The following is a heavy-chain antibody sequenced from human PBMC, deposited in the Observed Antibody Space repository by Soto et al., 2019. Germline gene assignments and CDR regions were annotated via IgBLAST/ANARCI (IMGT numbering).Heavy chain of an antibody. CDR2: INHSGST. D-gene: IGHD3-3*01. CDR3: ARGRKLFGVVTTNFDY. V-gene: IGHV4-34*01. J-gene: IGHJ4*02. CDR1: GGSFSGYY. Sequence: SETLSLTCAVYGGSFSGYYWSWIRQPPGKGLEWIGEINHSGSTNYNPSLKSRVTISVDTSKNQFSLKLSSVTAADTAVYYCARGRKLFGVVTTNFDYWGQGTLVTVSS.